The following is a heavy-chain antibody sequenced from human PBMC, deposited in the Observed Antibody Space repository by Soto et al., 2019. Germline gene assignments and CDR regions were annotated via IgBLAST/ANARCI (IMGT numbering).Heavy chain of an antibody. Sequence: SETLSLTCTVSGVSISDYFWVWMRQPPGKGLEWIGYIHDTGSTKYNPSLKSRVTIAVDTSKNQVSLKVSSVTAADTAVYYCARNRVPLSDDYESSGYDGAFVVWSQGTMVTVSS. J-gene: IGHJ3*01. CDR1: GVSISDYF. V-gene: IGHV4-59*01. CDR2: IHDTGST. D-gene: IGHD3-22*01. CDR3: ARNRVPLSDDYESSGYDGAFVV.